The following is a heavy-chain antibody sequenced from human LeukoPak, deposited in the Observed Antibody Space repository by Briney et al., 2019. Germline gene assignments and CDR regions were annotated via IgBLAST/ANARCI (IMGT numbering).Heavy chain of an antibody. CDR3: ARAPPGVTGAFDI. CDR1: GGSFSGYY. J-gene: IGHJ3*02. V-gene: IGHV4-30-4*08. CDR2: IYYSGST. Sequence: SETLSLTCAVYGGSFSGYYWSWLRQPPGKGLEWIGYIYYSGSTYYNPSLKSRVTISVDTSKNQFSLKLSSVTAADTAVYYCARAPPGVTGAFDIWGQGTMVTVSS. D-gene: IGHD4-23*01.